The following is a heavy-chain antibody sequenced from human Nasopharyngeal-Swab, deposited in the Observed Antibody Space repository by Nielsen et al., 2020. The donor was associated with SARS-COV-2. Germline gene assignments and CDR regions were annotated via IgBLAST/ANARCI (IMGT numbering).Heavy chain of an antibody. Sequence: SVKVSCKASGYTFTGYYMHWVRQAPGQGLEWMGGIIPIFGTANYAQKFQGRVTITADESTSTAYMELSSLRSEDTAVYYCARDELGLSVRRPGREIAARIMDVWGQGTTVTVSS. CDR1: GYTFTGYY. CDR2: IIPIFGTA. CDR3: ARDELGLSVRRPGREIAARIMDV. D-gene: IGHD6-6*01. J-gene: IGHJ6*02. V-gene: IGHV1-69*13.